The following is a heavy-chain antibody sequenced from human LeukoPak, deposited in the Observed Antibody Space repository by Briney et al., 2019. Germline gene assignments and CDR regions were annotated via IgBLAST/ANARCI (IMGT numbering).Heavy chain of an antibody. D-gene: IGHD2-2*01. CDR2: ISGSGGST. J-gene: IGHJ3*02. CDR1: GFTFSSYA. Sequence: GGSLRLSCAASGFTFSSYAMSWVRQAPGKGLEWVSAISGSGGSTYYADSVKGRFTISRDNSKNTLYLQMNSLRAEDTAVYYCVKDRTIVVVPTSIDSFDTWGQGAMVIVSS. CDR3: VKDRTIVVVPTSIDSFDT. V-gene: IGHV3-23*01.